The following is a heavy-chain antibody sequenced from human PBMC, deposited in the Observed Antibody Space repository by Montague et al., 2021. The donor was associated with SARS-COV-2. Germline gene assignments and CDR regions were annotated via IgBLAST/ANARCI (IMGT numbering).Heavy chain of an antibody. J-gene: IGHJ4*02. CDR3: ASEGPGCSCGMDY. Sequence: SETLSLTCTVSGGSMSSSYWGWIRQPPGKGLEWIGNIYSSGSTNYNPSLKSRVTISVDTSKNQFSLKLTSVTAADTAVYYCASEGPGCSCGMDYWGQGTLVTVSS. V-gene: IGHV4-59*01. D-gene: IGHD2-21*01. CDR2: IYSSGST. CDR1: GGSMSSSY.